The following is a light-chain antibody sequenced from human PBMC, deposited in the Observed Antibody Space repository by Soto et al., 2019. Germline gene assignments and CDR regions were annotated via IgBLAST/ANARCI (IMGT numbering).Light chain of an antibody. CDR3: QQFKSYPIT. Sequence: AIQLTQSPSSLSASVGDRVTISCRASQGIDSSLAWYQQEPGIGPKLLIYHASSLESGVPLRFSGSGSGTDFSLTISSLQPEDSATYYCQQFKSYPITFGQGTRLEIK. CDR1: QGIDSS. V-gene: IGKV1-13*02. CDR2: HAS. J-gene: IGKJ5*01.